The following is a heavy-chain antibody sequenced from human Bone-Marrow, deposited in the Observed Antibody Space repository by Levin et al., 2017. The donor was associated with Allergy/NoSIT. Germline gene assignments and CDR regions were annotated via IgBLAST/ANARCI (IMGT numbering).Heavy chain of an antibody. J-gene: IGHJ6*03. D-gene: IGHD3-3*01. Sequence: SETLSLTCAVSGGSISSPNWWNWVRQSPGKGLEWIGEIIHNGDVDYNPSFRSRVTLSLDRSRNQFSMRLNSVTAGDTAVYYCARGRFWQHSHYYYMDVWGKGTTVTVSS. CDR1: GGSISSPNW. CDR3: ARGRFWQHSHYYYMDV. V-gene: IGHV4-4*02. CDR2: IIHNGDV.